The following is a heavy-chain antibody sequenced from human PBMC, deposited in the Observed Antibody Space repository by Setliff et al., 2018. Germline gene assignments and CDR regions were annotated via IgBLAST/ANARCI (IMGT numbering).Heavy chain of an antibody. CDR1: GDSIYNQF. CDR3: ARYRNYFDSSGQTQYYFDY. J-gene: IGHJ4*02. CDR2: IFYTGST. V-gene: IGHV4-39*07. D-gene: IGHD3-22*01. Sequence: KTSETLSLTCTVSGDSIYNQFWGWIRQPPGKGLEWMGSIFYTGSTYYSPSLKSRVTISVDTSKNQFSLNLNSVTAADTAVYYCARYRNYFDSSGQTQYYFDYWGQGTLVTVSS.